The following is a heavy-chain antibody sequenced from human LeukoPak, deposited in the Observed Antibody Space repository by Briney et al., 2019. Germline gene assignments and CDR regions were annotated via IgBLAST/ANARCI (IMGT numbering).Heavy chain of an antibody. V-gene: IGHV1-69*13. D-gene: IGHD2-2*01. J-gene: IGHJ6*02. CDR2: IIPIFGTA. CDR3: ASSASALRLISKYQLPPYGMDI. Sequence: SVKVSCKASGGTFSSYAISWVRQAPGQGLEWMGGIIPIFGTANYAQKFQGRVTITADESTSTAYMELSSLRSEDTAVYYCASSASALRLISKYQLPPYGMDIWGQGTTVTVSS. CDR1: GGTFSSYA.